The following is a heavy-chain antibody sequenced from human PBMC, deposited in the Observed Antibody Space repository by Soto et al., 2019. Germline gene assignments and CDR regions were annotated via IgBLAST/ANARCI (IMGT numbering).Heavy chain of an antibody. CDR2: IHQDGSEK. Sequence: EVYLVESGGGLVQPGASLRLSCAASGFTFRSYWMTWVRQAPGKGLEWVANIHQDGSEKYYVDSVRGRFSISRDNAKKSLFLHRNSLRVGDTAVYYCVKDLTYYGSAPGSDYNPISDAYWGQGTLVTVSS. V-gene: IGHV3-7*01. D-gene: IGHD3-10*01. J-gene: IGHJ4*02. CDR1: GFTFRSYW. CDR3: VKDLTYYGSAPGSDYNPISDAY.